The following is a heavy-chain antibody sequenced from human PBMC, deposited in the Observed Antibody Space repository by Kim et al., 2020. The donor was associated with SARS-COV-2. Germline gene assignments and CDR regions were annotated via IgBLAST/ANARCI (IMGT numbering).Heavy chain of an antibody. CDR3: VREASGYSRLDH. CDR1: GFTFSTYW. CDR2: INIDGSIM. D-gene: IGHD5-12*01. V-gene: IGHV3-74*01. J-gene: IGHJ4*02. Sequence: GGSLRLSCAASGFTFSTYWMHWVRQAPGTGLVWVSRINIDGSIMHSADSVKGRFTISRDNAKNTLFLQMKSLRAEDTAVYYCVREASGYSRLDHWGQGA.